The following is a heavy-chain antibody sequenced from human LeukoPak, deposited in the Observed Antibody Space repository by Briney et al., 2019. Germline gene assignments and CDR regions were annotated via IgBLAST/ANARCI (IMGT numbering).Heavy chain of an antibody. J-gene: IGHJ4*02. D-gene: IGHD6-13*01. V-gene: IGHV3-23*01. CDR1: GFTFSSYA. Sequence: PGGSLRLSCVASGFTFSSYAINWVRQAPGKGLEWVSSISTTGGRKYYADSVKGRFTISRDNSGNTLYLQMNSLRAEDTALYYCAKARGVAAAGTFDYWGQGTLVTVSS. CDR2: ISTTGGRK. CDR3: AKARGVAAAGTFDY.